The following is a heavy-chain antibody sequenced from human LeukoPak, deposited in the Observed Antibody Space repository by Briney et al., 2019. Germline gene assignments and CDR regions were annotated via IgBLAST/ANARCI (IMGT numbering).Heavy chain of an antibody. V-gene: IGHV4-4*07. J-gene: IGHJ4*02. CDR3: ARNSPRPYYYDSSGYHPAHFDY. CDR2: IYTSGIT. Sequence: SETLSLTCTVSGDSITSSYWSWIRQSAGKTLEWIGRIYTSGITNYNPSLKSRVTISLDKSKNQFSLKLSSVTAADTAVYYCARNSPRPYYYDSSGYHPAHFDYWGQGTLVTVSS. D-gene: IGHD3-22*01. CDR1: GDSITSSY.